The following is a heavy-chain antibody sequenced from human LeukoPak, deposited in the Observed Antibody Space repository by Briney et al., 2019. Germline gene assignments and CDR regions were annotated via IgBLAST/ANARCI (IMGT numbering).Heavy chain of an antibody. CDR2: MNPNSGNT. D-gene: IGHD3-9*01. CDR3: ARGPRTGLRYFDWSDYYYYRTS. CDR1: GYTFTSYD. V-gene: IGHV1-8*01. Sequence: GASVKVSCKASGYTFTSYDINWVRQATGQGLEWMGWMNPNSGNTGYAQKFQGRVTMTRNTSISTAYMELSSLRSEDTAVYYCARGPRTGLRYFDWSDYYYYRTSGAKGPRSPSP. J-gene: IGHJ6*03.